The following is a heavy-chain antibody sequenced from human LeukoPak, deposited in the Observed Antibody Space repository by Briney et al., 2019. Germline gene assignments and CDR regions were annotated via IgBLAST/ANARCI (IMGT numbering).Heavy chain of an antibody. CDR3: AREGGPYRPLDY. V-gene: IGHV4-4*02. CDR1: GGSITQTNY. Sequence: SSETLSLTCDVSGGSITQTNYWTWVRPPPGKGLEWIGEVNLQGSTNYNSSLMRRVAISVDTSANHVSLQLTSVTAADTAVYYCAREGGPYRPLDYSGQGTLVTVSS. CDR2: VNLQGST. J-gene: IGHJ4*02.